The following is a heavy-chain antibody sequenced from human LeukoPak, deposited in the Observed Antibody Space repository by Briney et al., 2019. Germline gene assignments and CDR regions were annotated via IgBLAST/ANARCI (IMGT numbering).Heavy chain of an antibody. J-gene: IGHJ4*02. D-gene: IGHD5-24*01. V-gene: IGHV4-34*01. CDR2: INHSGST. Sequence: SETLSLTCAVYGGSFSGYYWSWIRQPPGKRLEWIGEINHSGSTNYNPSLKSRVTISVDTSKNQFSLKLSSVTAADTAVYYCARGRGRWLQLEPFDYWGQGTLVTVSS. CDR1: GGSFSGYY. CDR3: ARGRGRWLQLEPFDY.